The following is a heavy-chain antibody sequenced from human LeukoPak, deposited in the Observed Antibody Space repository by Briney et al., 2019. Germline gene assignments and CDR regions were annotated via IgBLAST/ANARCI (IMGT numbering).Heavy chain of an antibody. CDR2: ISSNGGST. V-gene: IGHV3-64*01. D-gene: IGHD6-19*01. J-gene: IGHJ4*02. Sequence: GGSLRLSCAASGFTFSSYAMHWVRQAPGKGLEYVSAISSNGGSTYYANSVKGRFTISRDNSKNTLYPQMGSLRAEDMAVYYCARVIAVAEYYFDYGGQGPLVTVSS. CDR3: ARVIAVAEYYFDY. CDR1: GFTFSSYA.